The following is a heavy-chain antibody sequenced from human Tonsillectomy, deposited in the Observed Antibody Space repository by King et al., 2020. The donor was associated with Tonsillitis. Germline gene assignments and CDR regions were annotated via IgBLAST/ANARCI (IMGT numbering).Heavy chain of an antibody. J-gene: IGHJ4*02. Sequence: VQLVESGGGLVQPGGSLRLSCAASGFTFRIYWMHWFRQAPGKGLVWVSRINRDGSHTTYADSVKGQFTISRDNAKNTLYLQMNSLRAEDTAVYYCARDLSGAQDYWGQGTLVTVSS. CDR3: ARDLSGAQDY. CDR1: GFTFRIYW. V-gene: IGHV3-74*01. CDR2: INRDGSHT. D-gene: IGHD1-26*01.